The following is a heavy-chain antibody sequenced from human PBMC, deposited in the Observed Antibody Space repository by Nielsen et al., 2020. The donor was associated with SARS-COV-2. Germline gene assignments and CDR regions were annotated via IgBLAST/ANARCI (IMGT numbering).Heavy chain of an antibody. Sequence: PGKGLEWIGSIYYSGSTYYNPSLKSRVTISVDTSKNQFSLKLSSVTAADTAVYYCAREGSITIFGVVIIGRFDPWGQGTLVTVSS. CDR2: IYYSGST. V-gene: IGHV4-39*07. CDR3: AREGSITIFGVVIIGRFDP. J-gene: IGHJ5*02. D-gene: IGHD3-3*01.